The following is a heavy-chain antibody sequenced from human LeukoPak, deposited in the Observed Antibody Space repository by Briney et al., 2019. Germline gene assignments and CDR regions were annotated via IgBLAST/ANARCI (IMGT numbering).Heavy chain of an antibody. Sequence: GGSLRLSCAASGFTFSSYSMNWVRQAPGKGLEWVSAISGSGGSTYYADSVKGRFTISRDNSKNTLYLQMNSLKTEDTAVYYCTRVITSLSTTDYFDYWGQGTLVTVSS. CDR1: GFTFSSYS. CDR3: TRVITSLSTTDYFDY. D-gene: IGHD2/OR15-2a*01. V-gene: IGHV3-23*01. CDR2: ISGSGGST. J-gene: IGHJ4*02.